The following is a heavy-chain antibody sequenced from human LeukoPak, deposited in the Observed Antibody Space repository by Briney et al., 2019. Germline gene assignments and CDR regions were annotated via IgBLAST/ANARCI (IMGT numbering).Heavy chain of an antibody. Sequence: SETLSLTCTVSGGSISSYYWSWIRQPPGKGLEWIGYIYYSGSTYYNPSLKSRVTISVDTSKNQFSLKLSSVTAADTAVYYCARVYYDSSGYYLERGEGYFDYWGQGTLVTLSS. CDR1: GGSISSYY. CDR3: ARVYYDSSGYYLERGEGYFDY. CDR2: IYYSGST. V-gene: IGHV4-59*08. D-gene: IGHD3-22*01. J-gene: IGHJ4*02.